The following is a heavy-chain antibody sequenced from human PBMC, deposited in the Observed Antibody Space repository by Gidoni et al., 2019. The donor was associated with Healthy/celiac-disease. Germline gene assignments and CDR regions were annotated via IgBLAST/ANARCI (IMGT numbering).Heavy chain of an antibody. J-gene: IGHJ5*02. D-gene: IGHD6-6*01. CDR3: ARGRGAARPDNWFDP. CDR2: INHSGST. Sequence: QVQLQQWGAGLLKPSETLSLTCAVYGGSFSGYYWSWIRQPPGKGLEWIGEINHSGSTNYNPSLKSRVTISVDTSKNQFSLKLSSVTAADTAVYYCARGRGAARPDNWFDPWGQGTLVTVSS. V-gene: IGHV4-34*01. CDR1: GGSFSGYY.